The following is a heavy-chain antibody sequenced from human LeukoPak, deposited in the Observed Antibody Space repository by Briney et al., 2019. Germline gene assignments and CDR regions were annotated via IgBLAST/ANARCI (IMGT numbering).Heavy chain of an antibody. CDR2: IYHSGST. D-gene: IGHD4-17*01. Sequence: SETLSLTCAVSGYSISSGYYWGWIRQPPGKGLEWIGSIYHSGSTCYNPSLKSRVTISVDTSKNQFSLKLSSVTAADTAVYYCARRNGDYGDAFDIWGQGTMVTVSS. CDR1: GYSISSGYY. CDR3: ARRNGDYGDAFDI. V-gene: IGHV4-38-2*01. J-gene: IGHJ3*02.